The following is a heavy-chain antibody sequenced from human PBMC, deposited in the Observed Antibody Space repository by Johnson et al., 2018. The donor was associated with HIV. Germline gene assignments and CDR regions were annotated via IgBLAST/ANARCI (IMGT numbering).Heavy chain of an antibody. CDR2: ISWSSGRI. Sequence: VQLVESGGGVVQPGRSLRLSCAASGFTFSSYGMHWVRQAPGKGLEWVSGISWSSGRIGYADSVKGRFTISRDNAKNSLYLQMNSLRAEDTALYYCAKKATGVVVRGDNVRGLLGLRWAMWG. J-gene: IGHJ1*01. V-gene: IGHV3-9*01. CDR1: GFTFSSYG. CDR3: AKKATGVVVRGDNVRGLLGLRWAM. D-gene: IGHD3-10*01.